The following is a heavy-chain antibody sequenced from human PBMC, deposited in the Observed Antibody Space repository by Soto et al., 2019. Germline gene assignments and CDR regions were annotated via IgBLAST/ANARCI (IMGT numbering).Heavy chain of an antibody. CDR1: GYSFTSYA. CDR2: INGGNGDT. V-gene: IGHV1-3*01. Sequence: VQLVQSGAEVKKPGASGKVSCKASGYSFTSYAMHWVRQAPGQRLEWMGWINGGNGDTKNSQKFQGRVTITIETSATTVYMELNNLKSEDTAVYYCADSVIVATGTLNWFALWGQGTLVTVST. J-gene: IGHJ5*02. D-gene: IGHD6-13*01. CDR3: ADSVIVATGTLNWFAL.